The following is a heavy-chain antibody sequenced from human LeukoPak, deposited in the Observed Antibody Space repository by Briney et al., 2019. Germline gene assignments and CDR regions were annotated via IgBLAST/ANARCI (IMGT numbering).Heavy chain of an antibody. CDR1: GFTFSSYW. CDR2: IKQDGSEK. CDR3: ASSQPERDSSSWYYFDY. Sequence: PGGSLRLSCAASGFTFSSYWMSWVRQAPGKGLEWVANIKQDGSEKYYVDSVKGRFTISRDNAKNSLYLQMNSLRAEDTAVCYCASSQPERDSSSWYYFDYWGQGTLVTVSS. D-gene: IGHD6-13*01. J-gene: IGHJ4*02. V-gene: IGHV3-7*03.